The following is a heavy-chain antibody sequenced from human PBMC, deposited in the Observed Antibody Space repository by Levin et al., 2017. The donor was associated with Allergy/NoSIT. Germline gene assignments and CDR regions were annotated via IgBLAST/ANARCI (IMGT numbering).Heavy chain of an antibody. J-gene: IGHJ5*02. Sequence: GESLKISCAASGFTFSDYYMSWIRQAPGKGLEWVSYISSSGSTIYYADSVKGRFTISRDNAKNSLYLQMNSLRAEDTAVYYCARDAYYYDSSGLLPWGQGTLVTVSS. D-gene: IGHD3-22*01. CDR1: GFTFSDYY. CDR3: ARDAYYYDSSGLLP. V-gene: IGHV3-11*01. CDR2: ISSSGSTI.